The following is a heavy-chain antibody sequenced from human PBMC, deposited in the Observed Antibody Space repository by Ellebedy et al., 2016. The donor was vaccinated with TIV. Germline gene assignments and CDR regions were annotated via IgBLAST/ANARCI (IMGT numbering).Heavy chain of an antibody. Sequence: GESLKISCAASGFTFNSYAMHWVRQAPGQGLEWVAVISYDGNSKYYADSVKGRFTISRDNSMTTLYLEMNSLRAEDTAVYYCARDLDKSSGWYGGAAYWGQGTLVTVSS. CDR2: ISYDGNSK. CDR3: ARDLDKSSGWYGGAAY. CDR1: GFTFNSYA. D-gene: IGHD6-19*01. J-gene: IGHJ4*02. V-gene: IGHV3-30-3*01.